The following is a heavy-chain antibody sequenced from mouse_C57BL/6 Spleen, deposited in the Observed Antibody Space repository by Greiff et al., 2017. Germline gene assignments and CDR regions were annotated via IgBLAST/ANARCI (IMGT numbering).Heavy chain of an antibody. D-gene: IGHD3-2*02. CDR2: IYPGSGST. CDR3: ARIDSSGYNFDY. J-gene: IGHJ2*01. CDR1: GYTFTSYW. V-gene: IGHV1-55*01. Sequence: VKLQQPGAELVKPGASVKMSCKASGYTFTSYWITWVKQRPGQGLEWIGDIYPGSGSTNYNEKFKSKATLTVDTSSSTAYMQLSSLTSEDSAVYYCARIDSSGYNFDYWGQGTTLTVSS.